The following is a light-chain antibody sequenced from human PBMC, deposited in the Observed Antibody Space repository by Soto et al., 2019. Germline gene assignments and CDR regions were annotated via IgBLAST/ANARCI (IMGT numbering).Light chain of an antibody. CDR3: QSYASSLSAVV. J-gene: IGLJ2*01. V-gene: IGLV1-40*01. CDR2: GNS. Sequence: QPVLTQPPSVSGAPGQRVTISCTGSSSNIGAGYDVHWYQQLPGTAPKLLIYGNSNRPSGVPDRFSGSKSGTSASLAITGRRAEDDADYYCQSYASSLSAVVFGGGTKLAVL. CDR1: SSNIGAGYD.